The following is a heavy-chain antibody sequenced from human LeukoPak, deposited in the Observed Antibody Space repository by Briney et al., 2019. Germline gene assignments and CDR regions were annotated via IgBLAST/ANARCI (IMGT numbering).Heavy chain of an antibody. D-gene: IGHD6-13*01. CDR2: IYYTGST. V-gene: IGHV4-39*07. CDR1: GGSIRSSSYY. Sequence: SQTLSLTCTVSGGSIRSSSYYWGWIRQPPGKGLEWIGSIYYTGSTYNNPSLKTRVTISVDTSKNQFSLKLTSVTAADTAVYYCARVRAAAIPYYFDYWGQGILVTVSS. CDR3: ARVRAAAIPYYFDY. J-gene: IGHJ4*02.